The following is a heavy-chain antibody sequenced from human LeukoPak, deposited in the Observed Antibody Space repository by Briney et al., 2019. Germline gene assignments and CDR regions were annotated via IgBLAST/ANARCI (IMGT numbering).Heavy chain of an antibody. D-gene: IGHD1-26*01. CDR1: GGSFSGYY. J-gene: IGHJ3*02. CDR2: INHSGST. CDR3: AREVIWQLPMDDAFDI. V-gene: IGHV4-34*01. Sequence: SETLSLTCAVYGGSFSGYYWSWTRQPPGKGLEWIGEINHSGSTNYNPSLKSRVTISVDTSKNQFSLKLSSVTAADTAVYYCAREVIWQLPMDDAFDIWGQGTLVIVSS.